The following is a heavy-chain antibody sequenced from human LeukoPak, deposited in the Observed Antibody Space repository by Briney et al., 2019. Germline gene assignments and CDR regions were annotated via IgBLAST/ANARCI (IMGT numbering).Heavy chain of an antibody. J-gene: IGHJ4*02. V-gene: IGHV1-2*02. CDR2: INPNSGGT. CDR3: ARVCSSTSCYENDL. CDR1: GYTFTGYY. D-gene: IGHD2-2*01. Sequence: ASVKVSCKASGYTFTGYYMHWVQQAPGQGLEWMGWINPNSGGTNYAQKFQGRVTMTRDTSISTAYMELSRLRSDDTAVYYCARVCSSTSCYENDLWGQGTLVTVSS.